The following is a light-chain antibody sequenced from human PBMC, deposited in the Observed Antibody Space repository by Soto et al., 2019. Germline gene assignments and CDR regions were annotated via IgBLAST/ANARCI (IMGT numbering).Light chain of an antibody. CDR1: SSDVGAYIY. Sequence: QSVLTQPASVSGSPGQSITISCGGTSSDVGAYIYVSWYQQFPGKAPKLILYEVNNRPSGVSNRFSGSKSDTKASLTISGLPPEDEADYYCSAYSDIDTNVFGTGTKVTVL. V-gene: IGLV2-14*03. CDR2: EVN. CDR3: SAYSDIDTNV. J-gene: IGLJ1*01.